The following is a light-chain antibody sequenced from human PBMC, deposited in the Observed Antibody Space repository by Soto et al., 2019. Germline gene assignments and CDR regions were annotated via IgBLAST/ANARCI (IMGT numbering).Light chain of an antibody. V-gene: IGKV3-20*01. CDR1: QSVSSSY. J-gene: IGKJ5*01. CDR2: GAS. CDR3: QQYVTSAIT. Sequence: EIVLTQSPGTLSLSPGERATLSCRASQSVSSSYLAWYHQKPGQAPRLLIYGASSRATGIPDRFSGDGSGTDFTLTISRLEPEDFAVYYCQQYVTSAITFGQGTRLEIK.